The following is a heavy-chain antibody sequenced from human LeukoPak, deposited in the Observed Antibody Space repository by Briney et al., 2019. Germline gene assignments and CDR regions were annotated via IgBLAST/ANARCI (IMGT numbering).Heavy chain of an antibody. J-gene: IGHJ3*02. CDR1: GFTFSSYA. D-gene: IGHD3-22*01. CDR2: ISGSGGST. CDR3: AKVLQGSGYQLNDAFDI. Sequence: GGSLRLSCAASGFTFSSYAMSWVRQAPGKGLEWVSAISGSGGSTYYADSVKGRFTISRDNSKNTLYLQMNSLRAEDTAVYYCAKVLQGSGYQLNDAFDIWGQGTMVTVSS. V-gene: IGHV3-23*01.